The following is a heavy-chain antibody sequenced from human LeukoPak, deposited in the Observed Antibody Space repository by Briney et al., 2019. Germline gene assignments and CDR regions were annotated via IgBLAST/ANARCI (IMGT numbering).Heavy chain of an antibody. Sequence: GGSLRLSCKASGFTFSNYGMSWVRQAPGKGLEWVSAITASSSSTHYSDSVKGRFTISRDNSKNTLYLQMNSLRAEDTAVYYCARRAGAYSHPYDYWGQGTLVTVSS. CDR3: ARRAGAYSHPYDY. CDR2: ITASSSST. J-gene: IGHJ4*02. CDR1: GFTFSNYG. D-gene: IGHD4/OR15-4a*01. V-gene: IGHV3-23*01.